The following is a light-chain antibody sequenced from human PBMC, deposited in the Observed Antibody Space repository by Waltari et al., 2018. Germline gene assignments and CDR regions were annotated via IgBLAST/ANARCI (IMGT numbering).Light chain of an antibody. V-gene: IGKV1-5*03. CDR3: QQYNSYSIT. Sequence: DIQMTQSPSTLSASVGDRVTITCRASQSISNWLSCYQQKPGKAPKLLIYKASNLESGVPSRFSGSGSGTEFILTINSLQPDDFATYYCQQYNSYSITFGQGTRLEIK. CDR2: KAS. J-gene: IGKJ5*01. CDR1: QSISNW.